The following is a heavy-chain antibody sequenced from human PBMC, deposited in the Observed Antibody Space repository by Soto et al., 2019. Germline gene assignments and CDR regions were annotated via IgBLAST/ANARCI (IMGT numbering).Heavy chain of an antibody. CDR2: ISYDGSNK. D-gene: IGHD3-10*01. Sequence: PGGSLRLSCAASGFTFSSYAMHWVRQAPGKGLEWVAVISYDGSNKYYADSVKGRFTISRDNSKNTLYLQMNSLRAEGTAVYYCAGLDYYGSGSYLDFDYLGQGNLVTVS. CDR3: AGLDYYGSGSYLDFDY. V-gene: IGHV3-30-3*01. J-gene: IGHJ4*02. CDR1: GFTFSSYA.